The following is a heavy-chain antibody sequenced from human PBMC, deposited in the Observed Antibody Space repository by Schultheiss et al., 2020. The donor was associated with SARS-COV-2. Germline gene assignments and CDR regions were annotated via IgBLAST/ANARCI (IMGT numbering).Heavy chain of an antibody. J-gene: IGHJ3*02. V-gene: IGHV3-30*03. CDR3: ARDSPHYCGGDCYSGMWTFDI. D-gene: IGHD2-21*02. Sequence: GESLKISCAASGFTFSSYNMNWVRQAPGKGLEWVAVISYDGSNKYYADSVKGRFTISRDNSKNTLYLQMNSLRAEDTAVYYCARDSPHYCGGDCYSGMWTFDIWGQGTMVTVSS. CDR1: GFTFSSYN. CDR2: ISYDGSNK.